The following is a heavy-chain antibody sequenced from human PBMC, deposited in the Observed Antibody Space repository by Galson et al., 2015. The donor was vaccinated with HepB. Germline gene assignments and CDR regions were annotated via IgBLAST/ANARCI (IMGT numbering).Heavy chain of an antibody. CDR1: GYTFINYG. D-gene: IGHD5-12*01. CDR2: INAGNGDT. CDR3: ARGVARAAPNWLDP. Sequence: SCKASGYTFINYGVHWVRQAPGQRLEWMGWINAGNGDTKYSQKFQGRVTITKDTSATTAYMELSSLRSEDTAIYYCARGVARAAPNWLDPWGQGALVIVSS. J-gene: IGHJ5*02. V-gene: IGHV1-3*01.